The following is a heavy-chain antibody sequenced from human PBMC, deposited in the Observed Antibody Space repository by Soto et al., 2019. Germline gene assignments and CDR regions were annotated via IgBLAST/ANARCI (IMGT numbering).Heavy chain of an antibody. CDR2: IKQDGNEK. J-gene: IGHJ4*01. D-gene: IGHD6-19*01. V-gene: IGHV3-7*01. CDR1: GFTFSDYL. CDR3: AIGHWLGN. Sequence: DVQLVESGGALVQPGESLRLSCAASGFTFSDYLMTWFRQAPGKGLEWVATIKQDGNEKYYVDSVKGRCTISRDNAKNSLYLKMNGLRAEDTAVYYWAIGHWLGNWGHGTLVTVSS.